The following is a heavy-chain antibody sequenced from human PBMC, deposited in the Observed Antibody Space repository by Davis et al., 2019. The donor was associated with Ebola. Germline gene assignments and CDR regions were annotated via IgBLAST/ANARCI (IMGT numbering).Heavy chain of an antibody. CDR1: GYSISSGYY. D-gene: IGHD3-22*01. CDR2: IYHSGST. J-gene: IGHJ4*02. CDR3: ARDRSYYYDSSGYYSQPYWVDY. V-gene: IGHV4-38-2*02. Sequence: SETLSLTCTVSGYSISSGYYWGWIRQPPGKGLEWIGSIYHSGSTYYNPSLKSRVTISVDTSKNQFSLKLSSVTAADTAVYYCARDRSYYYDSSGYYSQPYWVDYWGQGTLVTVSS.